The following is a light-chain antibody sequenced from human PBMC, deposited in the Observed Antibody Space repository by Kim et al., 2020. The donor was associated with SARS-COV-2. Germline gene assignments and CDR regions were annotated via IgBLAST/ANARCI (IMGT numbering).Light chain of an antibody. Sequence: GQRVTISCSGSSSNIGSNTVNWYQQLPGTAPRLLMYSNNQRPSGVPDRFSGSKSGTSASLAISGLRSEDEADYYCAAWDDSLNGVVFGGGTKLTVL. CDR2: SNN. CDR1: SSNIGSNT. CDR3: AAWDDSLNGVV. J-gene: IGLJ2*01. V-gene: IGLV1-44*01.